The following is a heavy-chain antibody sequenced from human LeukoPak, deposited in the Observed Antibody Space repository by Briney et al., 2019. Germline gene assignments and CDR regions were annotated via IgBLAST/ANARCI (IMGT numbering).Heavy chain of an antibody. D-gene: IGHD3-10*01. CDR3: AKDYYYGSGSPFDY. CDR2: ISYDGTNK. Sequence: GGSLRLSCAASGFTFSSYGMHWVRQAPGKGLEWVAVISYDGTNKYYADSVKGRFTISRDNSKNTLYLQMNSLRAEDTAVYYCAKDYYYGSGSPFDYWGQGTLVTVSS. CDR1: GFTFSSYG. J-gene: IGHJ4*02. V-gene: IGHV3-30*18.